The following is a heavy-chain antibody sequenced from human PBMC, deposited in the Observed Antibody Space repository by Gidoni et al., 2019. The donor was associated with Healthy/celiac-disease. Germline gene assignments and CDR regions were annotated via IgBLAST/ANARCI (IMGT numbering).Heavy chain of an antibody. Sequence: EVQLVESGGGLVQPGGSLRLSCAASGFTFSSYSMNWVRQAPGKGLEWVSYISSSSSTIYYADSVKGRFTISRDNAKNSLYLQMNSLRDEDTAVYYCARSITIFGVVTDNWFDPWGQGTLVTVSS. CDR3: ARSITIFGVVTDNWFDP. CDR2: ISSSSSTI. CDR1: GFTFSSYS. D-gene: IGHD3-3*01. J-gene: IGHJ5*02. V-gene: IGHV3-48*02.